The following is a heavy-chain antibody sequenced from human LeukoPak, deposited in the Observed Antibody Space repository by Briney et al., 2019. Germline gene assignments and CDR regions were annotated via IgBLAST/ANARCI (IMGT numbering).Heavy chain of an antibody. V-gene: IGHV1-2*02. CDR3: ARDLLEWLTRRHGADVFDI. Sequence: EASVRVSCKASGYTFTDYYMHWVRQAPGQGLEWMGWINPNSGGTKYAQKFQGRVTMTRDTSISTAYMELSRLRSDDTAVFYCARDLLEWLTRRHGADVFDIWGQGTMVTVSS. J-gene: IGHJ3*02. CDR2: INPNSGGT. CDR1: GYTFTDYY. D-gene: IGHD3-3*01.